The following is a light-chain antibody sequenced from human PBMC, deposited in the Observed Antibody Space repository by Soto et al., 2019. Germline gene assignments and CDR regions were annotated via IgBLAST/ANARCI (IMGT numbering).Light chain of an antibody. CDR2: AAS. Sequence: DVQMTQSPSSLSASVGDRVTITCRASQSIDTYLNWYQQKPGKAPKVLIYAASSLQSGVPSRFSGSGSGTEFTLTISSLQPDDFATYYCQHYNSYSEAFCQGTKVDIK. J-gene: IGKJ1*01. V-gene: IGKV1-16*01. CDR1: QSIDTY. CDR3: QHYNSYSEA.